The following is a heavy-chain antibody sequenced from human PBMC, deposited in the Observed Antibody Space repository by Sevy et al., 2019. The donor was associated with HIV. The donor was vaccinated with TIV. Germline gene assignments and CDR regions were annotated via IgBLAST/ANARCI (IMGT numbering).Heavy chain of an antibody. CDR1: GGSFSGYY. V-gene: IGHV4-34*01. D-gene: IGHD3-9*01. Sequence: SETLSLTCAVYGGSFSGYYWCWIRQPPGRGLEWIGEINHSGSTNYNPSLKSRVTISVDTSKNQFSLKLSSVTAADTAVYYCARARYYDIFTGYQSYYYYGMDVWGQGTTVTVSS. J-gene: IGHJ6*02. CDR3: ARARYYDIFTGYQSYYYYGMDV. CDR2: INHSGST.